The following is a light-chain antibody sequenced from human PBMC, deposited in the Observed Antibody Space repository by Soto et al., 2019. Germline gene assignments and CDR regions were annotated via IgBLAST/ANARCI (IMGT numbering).Light chain of an antibody. CDR2: DAS. CDR3: QQRSNWPIT. CDR1: QSVSSY. V-gene: IGKV3-11*01. J-gene: IGKJ5*01. Sequence: EIVLTQSPATLSLSPGERGTISCRASQSVSSYLAWYQQKPGQAPRLLIYDASNRATGIPARFSGSGSGTDLTLTISSLETEDFAVYYCQQRSNWPITFGQGTRLEIK.